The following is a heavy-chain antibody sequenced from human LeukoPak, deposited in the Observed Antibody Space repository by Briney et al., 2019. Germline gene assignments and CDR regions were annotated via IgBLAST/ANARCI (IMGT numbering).Heavy chain of an antibody. J-gene: IGHJ2*01. CDR1: GGSISSGSYY. CDR3: ARVVTARLWYFDL. D-gene: IGHD2-21*02. Sequence: SETLSLTCTVSGGSISSGSYYWSWIRQPAGKGPEWIGRIYTSGSTNYNPSLKSRVTISVDTSKNQFSLKLSSVTAADTAVYYCARVVTARLWYFDLWGRGTLVTVSS. CDR2: IYTSGST. V-gene: IGHV4-61*02.